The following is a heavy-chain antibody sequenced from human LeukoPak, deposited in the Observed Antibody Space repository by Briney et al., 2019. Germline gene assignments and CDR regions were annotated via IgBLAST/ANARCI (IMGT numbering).Heavy chain of an antibody. CDR3: AREGNRRAFDI. D-gene: IGHD1-14*01. Sequence: GGSLRLSCAASGFTFSNYWMSWVRQAPGKGLEWVANIEQDGSQKYYVDSVKGRFTISRDSATHSLYLQMNSLRAEDTAVYYCAREGNRRAFDIWGQGTMVTVSS. CDR2: IEQDGSQK. CDR1: GFTFSNYW. V-gene: IGHV3-7*01. J-gene: IGHJ3*02.